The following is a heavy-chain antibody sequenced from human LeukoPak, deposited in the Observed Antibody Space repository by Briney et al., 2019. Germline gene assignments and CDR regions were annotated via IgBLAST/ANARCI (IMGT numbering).Heavy chain of an antibody. CDR2: IKHDGSEK. D-gene: IGHD6-6*01. CDR3: ARDSRQLIY. V-gene: IGHV3-7*01. J-gene: IGHJ4*02. Sequence: PGGSLRLSCAISGFTFNSYWMSWVRQAPGKGLEWVANIKHDGSEKYYVDSVKGRFTISRDNPKNSLYLQMNSLRAEDTAVYYCARDSRQLIYWGQGTLVTVSS. CDR1: GFTFNSYW.